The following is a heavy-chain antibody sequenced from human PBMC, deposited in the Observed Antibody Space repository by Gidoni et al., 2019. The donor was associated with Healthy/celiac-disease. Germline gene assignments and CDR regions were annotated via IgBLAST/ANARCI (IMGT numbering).Heavy chain of an antibody. CDR1: GFTFSGSA. CDR3: TRPVTYYYDSSGSTTNWFDP. J-gene: IGHJ5*02. V-gene: IGHV3-73*01. D-gene: IGHD3-22*01. Sequence: EVQLVESGGGLVQPGGSLKLSCAASGFTFSGSAMHWFRQASGKGLEWFGLIRSKANSYATAYAAAVKGSFTISRDDSKNTAYLQMNSLKTEDTAVYYCTRPVTYYYDSSGSTTNWFDPWGQGTLVTVSS. CDR2: IRSKANSYAT.